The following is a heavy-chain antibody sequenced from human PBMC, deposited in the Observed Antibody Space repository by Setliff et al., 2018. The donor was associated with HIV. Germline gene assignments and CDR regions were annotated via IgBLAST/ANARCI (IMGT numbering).Heavy chain of an antibody. CDR2: ISDRGTT. CDR3: ATYHYYDSSAYFIDLYYFDY. J-gene: IGHJ4*02. Sequence: SETLSLTCTVSGGSISPYYWSWIRQPPGKGLEWIAWISDRGTTNYNPSLKSRVTLSVDTSKNQFSLRSEATAVYDCATYHYYDSSAYFIDLYYFDYWGQGTLVTVSS. D-gene: IGHD3-22*01. CDR1: GGSISPYY. V-gene: IGHV4-59*01.